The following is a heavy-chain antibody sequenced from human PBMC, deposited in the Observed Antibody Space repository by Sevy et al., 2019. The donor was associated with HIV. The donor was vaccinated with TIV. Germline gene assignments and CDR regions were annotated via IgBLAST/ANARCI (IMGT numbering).Heavy chain of an antibody. D-gene: IGHD1-26*01. Sequence: ETLSLTCTVSGGSITSLYWNWIRQPPGKGLEWIANIYYNGHINYNPSLKSRITLSLDTSKNQFSLGLSSVTAADTAMYYCAGENAWGRGYSWGQGTLVTVSS. CDR3: AGENAWGRGYS. V-gene: IGHV4-59*08. CDR2: IYYNGHI. CDR1: GGSITSLY. J-gene: IGHJ4*02.